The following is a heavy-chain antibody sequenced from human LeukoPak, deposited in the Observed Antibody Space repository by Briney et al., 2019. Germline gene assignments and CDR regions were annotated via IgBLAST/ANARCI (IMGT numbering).Heavy chain of an antibody. Sequence: QPGGSLRLSCAASGFTFSDYGMHWVRQAPGKGLDWVAFIRYDGANEYYADSVKGRFTISRDNPKNTLYLQLNSLRAEDTAVYYCAKEKKYYYDTTGYPGYDYWGQGTLVTVSS. CDR2: IRYDGANE. J-gene: IGHJ4*02. CDR1: GFTFSDYG. D-gene: IGHD3-22*01. CDR3: AKEKKYYYDTTGYPGYDY. V-gene: IGHV3-30*02.